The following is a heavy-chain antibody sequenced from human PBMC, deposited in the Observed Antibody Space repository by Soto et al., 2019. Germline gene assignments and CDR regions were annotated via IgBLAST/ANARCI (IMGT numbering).Heavy chain of an antibody. D-gene: IGHD4-4*01. CDR1: GFTFSDYY. J-gene: IGHJ4*02. CDR3: ARDLPSYTVTTETDY. Sequence: GGSLRLSCAASGFTFSDYYMSWIRQAPGKGLEWVSYISSSSSYTNYADSVKGRFTISRDNAKNSLYLQMNSLRAEDTAVYYCARDLPSYTVTTETDYWGQGTLVTVSS. V-gene: IGHV3-11*06. CDR2: ISSSSSYT.